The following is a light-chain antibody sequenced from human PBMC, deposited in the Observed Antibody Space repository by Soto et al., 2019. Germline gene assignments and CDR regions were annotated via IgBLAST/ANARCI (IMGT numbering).Light chain of an antibody. Sequence: QSALTQPPSASGSPGQSVTISCTGTSIDVGGYNYVSWYQQHPGKAPKLMIYEVSKRPSGVPDRFSGSKSGNTASLTVSGLQAEDDADYYCSSYAGSNNFVFGTGTKVIVL. J-gene: IGLJ1*01. CDR1: SIDVGGYNY. V-gene: IGLV2-8*01. CDR3: SSYAGSNNFV. CDR2: EVS.